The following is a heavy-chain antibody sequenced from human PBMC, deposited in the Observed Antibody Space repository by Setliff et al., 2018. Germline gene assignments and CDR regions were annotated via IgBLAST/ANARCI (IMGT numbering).Heavy chain of an antibody. V-gene: IGHV4-4*02. CDR2: IYLGGSP. D-gene: IGHD5-12*01. Sequence: PSETLSLTCTVSGDSIDTDIWWSWVRQSPGKGLEWIGEIYLGGSPTYNPSLKSRVTISVDTSKNQFSLKLSSVTAADTAVYYCAREYSGYEGGDYYFDYWGQGTLVTVSS. J-gene: IGHJ4*02. CDR1: GDSIDTDIW. CDR3: AREYSGYEGGDYYFDY.